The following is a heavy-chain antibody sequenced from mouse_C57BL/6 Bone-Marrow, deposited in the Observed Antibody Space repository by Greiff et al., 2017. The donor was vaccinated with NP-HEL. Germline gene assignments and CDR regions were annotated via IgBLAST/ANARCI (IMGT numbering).Heavy chain of an antibody. CDR1: GFTFSDYY. CDR2: INYDGSST. Sequence: EVHLVESEGGLVQPGSSMKLSCTASGFTFSDYYMAWVRQVPEKGLEWVANINYDGSSTYYLDSLKSRFIISRDNAKNILYLQMSSLKSEDTATYYCARDGYYGSSLYWYFDVWGTGTTVTVSS. D-gene: IGHD1-1*01. CDR3: ARDGYYGSSLYWYFDV. V-gene: IGHV5-16*01. J-gene: IGHJ1*03.